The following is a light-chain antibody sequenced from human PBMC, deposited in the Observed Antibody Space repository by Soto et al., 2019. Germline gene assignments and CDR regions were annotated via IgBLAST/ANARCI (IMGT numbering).Light chain of an antibody. CDR1: RSDVGGYNY. Sequence: QSALTQPRSVSASPGQSVTISCTGTRSDVGGYNYVSWYQHHPGKAPKLMIYGVSERPSGVPDRFSGSKSGNTASLTISGLQAEDKADYYCCSYAGTPYVFGTGTKLTVL. CDR2: GVS. J-gene: IGLJ1*01. CDR3: CSYAGTPYV. V-gene: IGLV2-11*01.